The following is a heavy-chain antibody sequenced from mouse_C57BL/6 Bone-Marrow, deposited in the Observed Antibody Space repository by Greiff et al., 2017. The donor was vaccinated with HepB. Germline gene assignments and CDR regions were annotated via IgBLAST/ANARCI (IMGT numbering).Heavy chain of an antibody. Sequence: VQLQQPGAELVMPGASVKLSCKASGYTFTSYWMHWVKQRPGQGLEWIGEIDPSDSYTNYNQKFKGKSTLTVDKSSSTAYMQLSSLTSEDSAVYYCARYYYGSMDYWGQGTSVTGSS. CDR3: ARYYYGSMDY. D-gene: IGHD1-1*01. V-gene: IGHV1-69*01. CDR2: IDPSDSYT. CDR1: GYTFTSYW. J-gene: IGHJ4*01.